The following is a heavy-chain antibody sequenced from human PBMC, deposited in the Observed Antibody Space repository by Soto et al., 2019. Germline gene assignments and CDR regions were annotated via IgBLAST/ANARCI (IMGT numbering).Heavy chain of an antibody. V-gene: IGHV3-30*18. CDR2: ISYDETSY. CDR3: AKRRLGYTYGPLDD. J-gene: IGHJ4*02. D-gene: IGHD5-18*01. Sequence: QVQLVESGGGVVQPGTSLRLSCAASGFTFNTHAMHWVRQAPDKGLEWVALISYDETSYSYAESVKGRFTISRDNSKNTLYLQMNSLRPEDTAVYYCAKRRLGYTYGPLDDWGQGTPVTVSS. CDR1: GFTFNTHA.